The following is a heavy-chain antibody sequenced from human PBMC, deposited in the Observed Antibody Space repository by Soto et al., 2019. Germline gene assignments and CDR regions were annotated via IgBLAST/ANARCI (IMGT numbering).Heavy chain of an antibody. CDR1: GGAISTYY. CDR2: IYSSGST. J-gene: IGHJ5*02. V-gene: IGHV4-4*07. CDR3: ARGQRFSDWFDP. Sequence: PSETLSLTCTVSGGAISTYYWTWIRQTAGKGLEWIGRIYSSGSTKYNPALQSRVTMSLDTSNNQFSLRLTSVTAADTAVEYCARGQRFSDWFDPWGQGTVVTVS. D-gene: IGHD3-3*01.